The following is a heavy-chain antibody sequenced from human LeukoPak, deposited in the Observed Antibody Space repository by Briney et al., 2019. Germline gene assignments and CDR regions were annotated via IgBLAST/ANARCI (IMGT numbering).Heavy chain of an antibody. CDR3: AKDRSSWDAFDI. V-gene: IGHV3-23*01. Sequence: GGTLRLSCAASGFTFSSYAMSWVRQAPGKGLEWVSAISGSGGSTYYADSVKGRFTISRDNSKNTLYLQMNSLRAEDTAVYYCAKDRSSWDAFDIWGQGTMVTVSS. J-gene: IGHJ3*02. CDR1: GFTFSSYA. CDR2: ISGSGGST. D-gene: IGHD6-13*01.